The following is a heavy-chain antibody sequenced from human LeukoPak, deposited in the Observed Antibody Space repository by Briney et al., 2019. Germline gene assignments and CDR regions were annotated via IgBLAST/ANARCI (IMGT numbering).Heavy chain of an antibody. D-gene: IGHD3-22*01. CDR2: IYYSGST. J-gene: IGHJ5*02. V-gene: IGHV4-61*01. CDR1: GVSVSSGSYY. CDR3: ARAYYDSSGYLLVDP. Sequence: SETLSLTCTVSGVSVSSGSYYWSWLRQPPGRGLEWIGYIYYSGSTNYNPSLKSRVTISVDTSKNQCSLKLNSVTAADTAVYYCARAYYDSSGYLLVDPWGQGTLVTVSS.